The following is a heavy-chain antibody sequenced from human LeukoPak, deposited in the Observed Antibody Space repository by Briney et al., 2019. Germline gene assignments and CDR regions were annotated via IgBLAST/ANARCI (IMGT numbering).Heavy chain of an antibody. CDR1: GGSFSGYY. V-gene: IGHV4-34*01. CDR3: ARSRRGVVGATMDY. D-gene: IGHD1-26*01. CDR2: INHSGST. Sequence: SETLSLTCAVYGGSFSGYYWSWIRQPPGKGLEWIGEINHSGSTNYNPSLKSRVTIPVDTSKNQFSLKLSSVTAADTAVYYCARSRRGVVGATMDYWGQGTLVTVSS. J-gene: IGHJ4*02.